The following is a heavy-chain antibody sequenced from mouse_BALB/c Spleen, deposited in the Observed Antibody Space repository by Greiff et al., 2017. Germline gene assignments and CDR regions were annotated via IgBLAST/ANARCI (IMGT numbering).Heavy chain of an antibody. CDR1: GYAFTNYL. Sequence: QVQLQQSGAELVRPGTSVKVSCKASGYAFTNYLIEWVKQRPGQGLEWIGVINPGSGGTNSNEKFKGKATLTADKSSSTAYMQLSSLTSDDSAVYFCARVEFAYWGQGTLVTVSA. V-gene: IGHV1-54*01. CDR2: INPGSGGT. J-gene: IGHJ3*01. CDR3: ARVEFAY.